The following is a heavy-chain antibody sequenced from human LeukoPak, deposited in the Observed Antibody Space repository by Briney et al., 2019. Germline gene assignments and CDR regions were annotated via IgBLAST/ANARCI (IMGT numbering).Heavy chain of an antibody. CDR3: ARDHGSHYYGMNV. CDR2: IYSGGST. CDR1: GFTVSSNY. J-gene: IGHJ6*02. V-gene: IGHV3-66*01. Sequence: GGSLRLSCAASGFTVSSNYMSWVRQAPGKGMEWVSVIYSGGSTYYADSVRGRFTISRDNSKNTLYLQVNSLRAEDTAVYYCARDHGSHYYGMNVWGQGTTVTVSS.